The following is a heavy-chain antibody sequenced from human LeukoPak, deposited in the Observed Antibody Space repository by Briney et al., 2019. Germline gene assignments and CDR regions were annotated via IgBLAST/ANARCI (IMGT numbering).Heavy chain of an antibody. J-gene: IGHJ4*02. V-gene: IGHV3-30*18. Sequence: PGRSLRLSCAASGFTFSSYGMHWVRQAPGKGLEWVAIVSNDGSNKHYADSVKGRFAISRDNSKNTLYLQMNSLRAEDTAVYYCAKDRYDSSGYLFDYWGQGALVTVSS. CDR3: AKDRYDSSGYLFDY. CDR2: VSNDGSNK. D-gene: IGHD3-22*01. CDR1: GFTFSSYG.